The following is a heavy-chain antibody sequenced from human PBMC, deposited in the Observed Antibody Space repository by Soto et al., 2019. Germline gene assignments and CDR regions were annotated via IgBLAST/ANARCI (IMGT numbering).Heavy chain of an antibody. V-gene: IGHV3-7*04. CDR2: IRQDGIEK. J-gene: IGHJ4*02. Sequence: EVQLVESGGDLVQPGGSLRLSCAASGFSFSTYWMTWVRQAPGKGLEWVATIRQDGIEKHCVDSVKGRFTISRDNAANSLFLQMDSLGAEDSAIYYCVRGRGRPQCPYYFDSWGRGILVTVSS. D-gene: IGHD6-6*01. CDR3: VRGRGRPQCPYYFDS. CDR1: GFSFSTYW.